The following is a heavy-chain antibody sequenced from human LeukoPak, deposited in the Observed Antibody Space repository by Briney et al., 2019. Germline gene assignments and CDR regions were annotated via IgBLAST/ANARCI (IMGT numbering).Heavy chain of an antibody. CDR2: IRNDGTNK. CDR1: GFTFSSYA. D-gene: IGHD3-3*01. Sequence: GGSLRLSCAASGFTFSSYAMHWVRQAPGKGLEWVASIRNDGTNKNHVDSVKGRFTISRDNSKNTLFLQMDSLRPEDTAIYYCAKSWSGYYHYYMDVWGKGTTVTVSS. J-gene: IGHJ6*03. V-gene: IGHV3-30*02. CDR3: AKSWSGYYHYYMDV.